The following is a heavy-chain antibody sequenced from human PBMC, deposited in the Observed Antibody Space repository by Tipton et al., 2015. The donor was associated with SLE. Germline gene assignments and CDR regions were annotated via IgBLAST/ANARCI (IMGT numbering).Heavy chain of an antibody. J-gene: IGHJ4*02. D-gene: IGHD2-2*01. CDR1: RFTFSNYA. CDR3: ARAPAGSILMGYFDT. CDR2: ISASGGST. V-gene: IGHV3-23*01. Sequence: SLRLSCAASRFTFSNYAMSWVRQAPGKGLEWISAISASGGSTHYPDSVKGRFTISRDNSRNTVFLQMTSLRAEDTAVYHCARAPAGSILMGYFDTWGQGALATVSS.